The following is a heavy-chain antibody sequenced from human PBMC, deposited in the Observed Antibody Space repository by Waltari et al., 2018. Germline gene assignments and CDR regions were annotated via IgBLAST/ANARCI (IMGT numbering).Heavy chain of an antibody. Sequence: QVQLQQWGAGLLKPSETLSLTCAVYGGSFSGSYWSWIRPPPGKGLEWIGEIKHGASTNNTPPLMRPVTISVDTAKNQFSLKLSSVTAADTAVYYCARGPRRAYCSSTSCFPRAWFDPWGQGTLVTVSS. J-gene: IGHJ5*02. CDR3: ARGPRRAYCSSTSCFPRAWFDP. CDR1: GGSFSGSY. D-gene: IGHD2-2*01. CDR2: IKHGAST. V-gene: IGHV4-34*01.